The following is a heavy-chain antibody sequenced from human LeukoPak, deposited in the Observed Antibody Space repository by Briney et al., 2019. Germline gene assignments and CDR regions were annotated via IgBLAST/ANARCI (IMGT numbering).Heavy chain of an antibody. J-gene: IGHJ4*02. CDR3: ARVHGVGAVDY. D-gene: IGHD1-26*01. CDR2: IIPILGIA. Sequence: SVKVSCKASGGTFSSYAISWVRQAPGQGLEWMGRIIPILGIANYAQKFQGRVTLTADKSTSTAYMELSSLRSEYTGVYYCARVHGVGAVDYWGQGTLVTVSS. CDR1: GGTFSSYA. V-gene: IGHV1-69*04.